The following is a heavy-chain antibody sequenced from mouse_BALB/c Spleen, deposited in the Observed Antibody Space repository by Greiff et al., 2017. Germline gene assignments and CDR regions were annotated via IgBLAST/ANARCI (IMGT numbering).Heavy chain of an antibody. Sequence: VQLQQSGAELVKPGASVKLSCTASGFNIKDTYMHWVKQRPEQGLEWIGRIDPANGNTKYDPMFQGKATITADTSSNTVYLQLSSLTSADTAVYYCARSDYRYGGDWGQGTSRTVAA. V-gene: IGHV14-3*02. D-gene: IGHD2-14*01. CDR2: IDPANGNT. CDR1: GFNIKDTY. CDR3: ARSDYRYGGD. J-gene: IGHJ2*03.